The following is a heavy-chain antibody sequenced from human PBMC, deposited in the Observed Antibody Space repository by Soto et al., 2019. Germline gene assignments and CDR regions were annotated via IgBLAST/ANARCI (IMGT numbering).Heavy chain of an antibody. CDR2: INPSGGST. CDR1: GYTFTSHY. CDR3: ASVGMTYDIGY. J-gene: IGHJ4*02. V-gene: IGHV1-46*01. D-gene: IGHD2-21*02. Sequence: ASVKVSCKASGYTFTSHYMHWVRQAPGQGLEWMGIINPSGGSTSYAQKFQGRVTMTRDTSTSTVYMELSSLRSEDTAVYYCASVGMTYDIGYWGQGTMVTVSS.